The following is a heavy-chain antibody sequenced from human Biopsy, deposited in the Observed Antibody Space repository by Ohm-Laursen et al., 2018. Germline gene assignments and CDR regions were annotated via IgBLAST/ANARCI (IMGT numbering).Heavy chain of an antibody. V-gene: IGHV3-48*03. CDR3: ARVGRTRVDGVYSYGMDV. CDR2: ISSSASSM. CDR1: GFGFSDYD. D-gene: IGHD2-15*01. J-gene: IGHJ6*02. Sequence: SLRLSCTAPGFGFSDYDMKWVRQAPGKGLKWVSYISSSASSMYYADSVKGQFTISRDNAKKSLYLQMNSLRAEDTAVYYCARVGRTRVDGVYSYGMDVWGQGTTVIVSS.